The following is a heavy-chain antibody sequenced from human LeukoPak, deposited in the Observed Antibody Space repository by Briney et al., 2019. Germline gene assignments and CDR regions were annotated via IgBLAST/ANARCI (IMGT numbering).Heavy chain of an antibody. CDR2: INPNSGAT. D-gene: IGHD3-22*01. Sequence: ASVKVSCKASGYTFTAYFIHWVRQAPGQGLEWMGWINPNSGATTYAQKFQGRVTVTRDTSISTAYMELSRLRSDDTAVYYCARVARAFNYYDSSGPKIGAFDIWGQGTMVTVSS. CDR3: ARVARAFNYYDSSGPKIGAFDI. V-gene: IGHV1-2*02. J-gene: IGHJ3*02. CDR1: GYTFTAYF.